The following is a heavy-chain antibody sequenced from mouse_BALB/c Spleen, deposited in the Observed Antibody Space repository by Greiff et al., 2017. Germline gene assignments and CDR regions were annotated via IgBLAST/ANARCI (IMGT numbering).Heavy chain of an antibody. J-gene: IGHJ4*01. CDR2: ISSGGST. Sequence: EVQLVESGGGLVKPGGSLKLSCAASGFTFSSYAMSWVRQTPEKRLEWVASISSGGSTYYPDSVKGRFTISRDNARNNLYLQMSSLRSEDTAMYYCARGLYAMDYWGQGTSVTVSS. V-gene: IGHV5-6-5*01. CDR3: ARGLYAMDY. CDR1: GFTFSSYA.